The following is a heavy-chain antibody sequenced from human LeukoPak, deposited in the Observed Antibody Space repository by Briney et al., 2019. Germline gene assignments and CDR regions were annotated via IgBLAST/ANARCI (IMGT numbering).Heavy chain of an antibody. D-gene: IGHD3-10*01. CDR2: INPSGGST. CDR1: GYTFTSYY. CDR3: ARGQGMRSGSYNMWPGNP. J-gene: IGHJ5*02. V-gene: IGHV1-46*01. Sequence: ASVKVSCKASGYTFTSYYMHWVRQAPGQGLEWMGIINPSGGSTSYAQKFQGRVTMTRDTSTSTDYMELSSLRSEDTAVYYCARGQGMRSGSYNMWPGNPWGQGTLVTVSS.